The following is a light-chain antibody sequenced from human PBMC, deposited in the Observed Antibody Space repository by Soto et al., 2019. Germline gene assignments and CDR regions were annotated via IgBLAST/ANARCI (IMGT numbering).Light chain of an antibody. Sequence: VLTQSPGTLSLSPGERATISCRPSQSVDATYVAWYQQKPGLAPRLLIYGASSRATGVPDRFSGSASETDFPLTISRLVPEDSAVYYCHQYVSSPYTFGQGTKLEIK. CDR1: QSVDATY. CDR2: GAS. V-gene: IGKV3-20*01. J-gene: IGKJ2*01. CDR3: HQYVSSPYT.